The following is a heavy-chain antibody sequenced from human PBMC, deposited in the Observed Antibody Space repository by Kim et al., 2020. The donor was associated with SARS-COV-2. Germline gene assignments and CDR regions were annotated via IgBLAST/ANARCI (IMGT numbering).Heavy chain of an antibody. CDR2: IKQDGSEK. Sequence: GGSLRLSCAASGFTFSSYWMSWVRQAPGKGLEWVANIKQDGSEKYYVDSVKGRFTISRDNAKNSLFLQMNSLRVEDTAVYYCASWGCGGDCYFDYWGQGTLVTVSS. J-gene: IGHJ4*02. V-gene: IGHV3-7*01. CDR3: ASWGCGGDCYFDY. CDR1: GFTFSSYW. D-gene: IGHD2-21*02.